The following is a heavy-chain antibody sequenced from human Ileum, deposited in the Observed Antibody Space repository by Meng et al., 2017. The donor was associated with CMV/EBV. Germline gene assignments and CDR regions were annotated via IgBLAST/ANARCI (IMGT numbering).Heavy chain of an antibody. J-gene: IGHJ6*02. CDR1: GFTFSNSD. CDR3: ARDRDFIPQRGYYDMGV. CDR2: VSWNGSRT. D-gene: IGHD2-21*01. Sequence: GGSLRLSCAASGFTFSNSDMNWVRQAPGKGLEWVSGVSWNGSRTHYADSVKGRFIISRDNSRNFLYQQMNSLRPEDMAVYYCARDRDFIPQRGYYDMGVWGQGTTVTVSS. V-gene: IGHV3-19*01.